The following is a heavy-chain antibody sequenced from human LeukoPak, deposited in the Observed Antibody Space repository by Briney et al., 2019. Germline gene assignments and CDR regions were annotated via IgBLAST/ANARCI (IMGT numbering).Heavy chain of an antibody. J-gene: IGHJ4*02. CDR2: IRQDGSEK. CDR3: ARGYGRYDY. CDR1: GFTFSSYG. Sequence: PGRSLRLSCAASGFTFSSYGMHWVRQAPGKGLEWVANIRQDGSEKYYVDSMKGRSTISRDNAKNSLYLQMNSLRAEDTAVYYCARGYGRYDYWGQGTLVTVSS. V-gene: IGHV3-7*03. D-gene: IGHD3-10*01.